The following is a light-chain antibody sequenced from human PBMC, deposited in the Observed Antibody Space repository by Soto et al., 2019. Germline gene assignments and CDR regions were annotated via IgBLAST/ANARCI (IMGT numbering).Light chain of an antibody. J-gene: IGLJ1*01. V-gene: IGLV2-23*03. CDR2: EGS. Sequence: QSALTQPASVSGSPGQSITISCTGTSSDVGSYNLVSWYQQHPGKAPKLMIYEGSKRPSGVSNRFSGSKSGNTASLPISGLHAEDEADYYCCSYAGSSTFPYVFGTGTKLTVL. CDR3: CSYAGSSTFPYV. CDR1: SSDVGSYNL.